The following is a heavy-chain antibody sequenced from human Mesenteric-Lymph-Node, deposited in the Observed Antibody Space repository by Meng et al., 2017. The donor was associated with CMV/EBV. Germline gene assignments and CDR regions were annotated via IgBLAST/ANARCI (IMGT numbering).Heavy chain of an antibody. CDR3: ARDGGYSYGYLLDY. Sequence: SGYTFTSYGISWVRQAPGQELEWMGWISTYNGNTNYAQKLQGRATMTTDTSTSTAYMELRSMRSDDTAVYYCARDGGYSYGYLLDYWGQGTLVTVSS. CDR2: ISTYNGNT. V-gene: IGHV1-18*04. J-gene: IGHJ4*02. D-gene: IGHD5-18*01. CDR1: GYTFTSYG.